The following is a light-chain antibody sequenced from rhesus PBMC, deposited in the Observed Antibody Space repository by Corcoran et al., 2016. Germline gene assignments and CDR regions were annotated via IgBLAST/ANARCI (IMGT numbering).Light chain of an antibody. CDR3: SSYAASNIYI. J-gene: IGLJ1*01. Sequence: QAALTQPRSVSGTPGQSDTITCTGTSSDIGGYNSVSWYQQHPGTALKLMIFEVNKRPSGVSDRFSGSKSGNTSSLTISGLQAEDASVYYGSSYAASNIYIFGAGTRLTVV. CDR2: EVN. CDR1: SSDIGGYNS. V-gene: IGLV2-32*02.